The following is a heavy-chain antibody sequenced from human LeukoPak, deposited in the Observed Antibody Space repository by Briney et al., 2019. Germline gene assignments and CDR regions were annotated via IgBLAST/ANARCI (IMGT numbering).Heavy chain of an antibody. CDR2: INHSGST. CDR1: GGSFSGYY. V-gene: IGHV4-34*01. Sequence: SETLSLTCAVYGGSFSGYYWSWIRQPPGKGLEWIGEINHSGSTNYNPSLKSRVTISVDTSKNQFSRKLSSVTAADTAMYYCAARAYYYDSSGYQYYFDYWGQGTLVTVSS. J-gene: IGHJ4*02. D-gene: IGHD3-22*01. CDR3: AARAYYYDSSGYQYYFDY.